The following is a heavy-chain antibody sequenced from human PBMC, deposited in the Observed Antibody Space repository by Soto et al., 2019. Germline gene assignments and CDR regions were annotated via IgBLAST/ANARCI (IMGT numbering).Heavy chain of an antibody. CDR2: IYYSGST. V-gene: IGHV4-39*01. Sequence: QLQLQESGPGLVKPSETLSLTCTVSGGSISSSSYYWGWIRQPPGKGLEWIGSIYYSGSTYYNPSLKSRVTISVDTSKNQFSLKLSSVTAADTAVYYCALRGYSYGGAFDIWGQGTMVTVSS. J-gene: IGHJ3*02. CDR1: GGSISSSSYY. D-gene: IGHD5-18*01. CDR3: ALRGYSYGGAFDI.